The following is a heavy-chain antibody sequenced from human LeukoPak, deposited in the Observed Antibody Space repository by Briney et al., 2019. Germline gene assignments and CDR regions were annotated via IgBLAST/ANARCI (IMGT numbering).Heavy chain of an antibody. J-gene: IGHJ6*02. CDR2: MNPNSGNT. CDR1: GYTFTIYD. CDR3: ARAWGSYGSYGMDV. Sequence: GASVKVSCKASGYTFTIYDINWVRQATGQGLEWMGWMNPNSGNTGYAQKFQGRVTMTRNTSISTAYMELSSLRSEDTAVYYCARAWGSYGSYGMDVWGQGTTVTVSS. D-gene: IGHD5-18*01. V-gene: IGHV1-8*01.